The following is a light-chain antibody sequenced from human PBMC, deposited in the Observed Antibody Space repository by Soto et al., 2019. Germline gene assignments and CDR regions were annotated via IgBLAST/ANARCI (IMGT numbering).Light chain of an antibody. V-gene: IGLV2-23*01. Sequence: QSALTQPGSVSASPGQSITIPCTGTSSDVGSYNLVSWFQQHPGKVPKLLIYEGTKRPSGLSDRFSGSKSGTTASLTISGLQAEDEAHYYCYSYAGENLYVFGTGTKVTVL. CDR1: SSDVGSYNL. CDR3: YSYAGENLYV. J-gene: IGLJ1*01. CDR2: EGT.